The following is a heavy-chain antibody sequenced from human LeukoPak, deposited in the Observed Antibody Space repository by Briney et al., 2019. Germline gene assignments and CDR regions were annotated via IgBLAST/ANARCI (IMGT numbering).Heavy chain of an antibody. D-gene: IGHD3-22*01. CDR1: GFTFTSYT. CDR2: IRYDGSNK. J-gene: IGHJ4*02. Sequence: PGGSLRLSCAASGFTFTSYTMNWVRQAPGKGLEWVAFIRYDGSNKYYADSVKGRFTISRDNSKNTLYLQMNSLRAEDTAVYYCAKGTGYYDSSGSPYWGQGTLVTVSS. CDR3: AKGTGYYDSSGSPY. V-gene: IGHV3-30*02.